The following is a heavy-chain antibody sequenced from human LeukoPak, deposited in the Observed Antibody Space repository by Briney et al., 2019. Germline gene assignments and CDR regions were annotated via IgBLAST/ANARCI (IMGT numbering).Heavy chain of an antibody. V-gene: IGHV3-30*18. J-gene: IGHJ4*02. CDR1: GFTFSSYG. CDR2: ISYDGSNK. D-gene: IGHD6-19*01. CDR3: AKDRVAGRGDY. Sequence: PGRSLRLSCAASGFTFSSYGMPWVRQAPGKGLEWVAVISYDGSNKYYADSVKGRFTISRDNSKNTLYLQMDSLRAEDTAVYYCAKDRVAGRGDYWGQGTLVTVSS.